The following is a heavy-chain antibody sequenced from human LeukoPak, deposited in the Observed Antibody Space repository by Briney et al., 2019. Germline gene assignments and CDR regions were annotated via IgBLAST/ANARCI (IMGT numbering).Heavy chain of an antibody. V-gene: IGHV3-21*01. Sequence: PGGSLRLSCAASGFTFSSYSMNWVRQAPGKGLERVSSISSWNDYIYYADSVKGRFAISRDNAKNSLYLQMNSLRVEDTATYYCARDGGYCVKGVCYFDYWGQGTLVTVSS. CDR1: GFTFSSYS. D-gene: IGHD2-15*01. J-gene: IGHJ4*02. CDR3: ARDGGYCVKGVCYFDY. CDR2: ISSWNDYI.